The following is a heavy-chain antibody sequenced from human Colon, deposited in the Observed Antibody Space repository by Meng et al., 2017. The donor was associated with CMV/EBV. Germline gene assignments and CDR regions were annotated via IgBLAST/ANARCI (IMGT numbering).Heavy chain of an antibody. J-gene: IGHJ4*02. CDR1: GGSISSGAYY. Sequence: SETLSLTCTVSGGSISSGAYYWGWIRHPPGKGLEWIGNAYYSGSTYYNPSLKSRAAISLDTSKDQFSLKLNSVTAADTAVYYCARGGELLLRPFDYWGQGTLVTVSS. CDR3: ARGGELLLRPFDY. V-gene: IGHV4-39*07. D-gene: IGHD1-26*01. CDR2: AYYSGST.